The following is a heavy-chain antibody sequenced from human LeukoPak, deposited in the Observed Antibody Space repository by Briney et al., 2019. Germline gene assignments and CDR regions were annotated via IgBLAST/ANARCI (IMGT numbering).Heavy chain of an antibody. CDR2: INPNSGGT. V-gene: IGHV1-2*02. CDR3: ARVYCSSTSCYDY. Sequence: ASVKVSCKASGYTFTNYYMHWVRQAPGQGLEWMGWINPNSGGTNYAQKFQGRVTMTRDTSISTAYMELSRLRSDDTAVYYCARVYCSSTSCYDYWGQGTLVTVSS. D-gene: IGHD2-2*01. CDR1: GYTFTNYY. J-gene: IGHJ4*02.